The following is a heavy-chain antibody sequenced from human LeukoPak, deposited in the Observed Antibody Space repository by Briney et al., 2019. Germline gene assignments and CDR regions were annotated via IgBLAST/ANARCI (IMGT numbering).Heavy chain of an antibody. D-gene: IGHD3-3*01. J-gene: IGHJ4*02. CDR2: FDPENGER. Sequence: ASVKVSCKGSGYTLTELSMHWVRQAPGKGLEGMGGFDPENGERIYAQKFQGRVTMTEDTSTDTAYMELSSLRSEDTAVYYCATNADLSGPFDYWGQGTLVTVSS. CDR1: GYTLTELS. V-gene: IGHV1-24*01. CDR3: ATNADLSGPFDY.